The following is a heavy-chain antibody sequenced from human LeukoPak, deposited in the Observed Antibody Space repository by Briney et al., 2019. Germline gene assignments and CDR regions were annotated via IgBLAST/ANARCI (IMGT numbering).Heavy chain of an antibody. D-gene: IGHD1-7*01. V-gene: IGHV3-11*04. CDR2: ISSGDNTI. CDR1: GFTFSDYY. CDR3: ARVMGNYATDY. J-gene: IGHJ4*02. Sequence: GGSLRLSCAASGFTFSDYYMSWIRQAPGKGLEWVSYISSGDNTICYADSVKGRFTMSRDNAKNSLYLQMNSLRAEDTAVYYCARVMGNYATDYWGQGTLVTVSS.